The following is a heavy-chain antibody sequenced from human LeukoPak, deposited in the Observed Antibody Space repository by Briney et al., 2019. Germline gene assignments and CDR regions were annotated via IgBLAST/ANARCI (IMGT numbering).Heavy chain of an antibody. Sequence: SVTVSCTASGGTFSSYAISWVRQAPGQGLEWMGGIIPIFGTANYAQKFQGRVTITADESTSTAYMELSSLRSEDTAVYYCASGYSPFFVDYWGQGTLVTVSS. CDR3: ASGYSPFFVDY. D-gene: IGHD3-22*01. J-gene: IGHJ4*02. V-gene: IGHV1-69*01. CDR2: IIPIFGTA. CDR1: GGTFSSYA.